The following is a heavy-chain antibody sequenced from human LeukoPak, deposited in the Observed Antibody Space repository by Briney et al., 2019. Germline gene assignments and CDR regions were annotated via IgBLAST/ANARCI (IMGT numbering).Heavy chain of an antibody. D-gene: IGHD7-27*01. J-gene: IGHJ6*03. Sequence: ASVKVSCKVSGYTLTELSMHWVRQAPGKGLEWMGGFDPEVGKTIYAQKFQGRVTMTEDTSTDTAYMELSSLRSEDTAVYYCARVNWGLRWNYYYYYMDVWGKGTTVTVSS. V-gene: IGHV1-24*01. CDR3: ARVNWGLRWNYYYYYMDV. CDR2: FDPEVGKT. CDR1: GYTLTELS.